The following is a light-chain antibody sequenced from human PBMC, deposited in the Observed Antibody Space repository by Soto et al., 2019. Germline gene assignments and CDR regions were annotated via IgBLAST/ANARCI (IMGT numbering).Light chain of an antibody. Sequence: EIVLTQSPGTRSLYPGERATLSCRASQSISSTYLTWYHQKPGQAPRLLIYDASRRATGIPDRFSGSGSGTDFSLTISRLEPEDFAVYYCQHYDSARWTFGLGTKVDIK. J-gene: IGKJ1*01. CDR3: QHYDSARWT. CDR1: QSISSTY. CDR2: DAS. V-gene: IGKV3-20*01.